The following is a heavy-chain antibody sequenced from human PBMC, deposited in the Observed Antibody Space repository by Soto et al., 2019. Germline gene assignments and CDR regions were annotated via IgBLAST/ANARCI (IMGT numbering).Heavy chain of an antibody. CDR2: IYYSGST. CDR3: ARQDSDDYGDYGRVPGAFDI. D-gene: IGHD4-17*01. Sequence: PSETLSPTCTVSGGSISSYYWIWIRQPPGKGLEWIGYIYYSGSTNYNPSLKSRVTISVDTSKNQFSLKLSSVTAADTAVYYCARQDSDDYGDYGRVPGAFDIWGQGTMVTVSS. J-gene: IGHJ3*02. CDR1: GGSISSYY. V-gene: IGHV4-59*08.